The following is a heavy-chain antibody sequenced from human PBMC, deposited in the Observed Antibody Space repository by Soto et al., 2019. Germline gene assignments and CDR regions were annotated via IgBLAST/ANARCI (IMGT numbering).Heavy chain of an antibody. CDR1: GGSFGTNY. CDR3: ATDSAGRGPFDP. V-gene: IGHV4-59*13. J-gene: IGHJ5*02. CDR2: TYHTGST. Sequence: KTSETLSLTCTISGGSFGTNYWGWIRQAPGKGLEWIGYTYHTGSTKYNPSLKSRATISVDTSKNQFSLTLNSAAAADTAVYYCATDSAGRGPFDPWGQGILVTVSS. D-gene: IGHD3-10*01.